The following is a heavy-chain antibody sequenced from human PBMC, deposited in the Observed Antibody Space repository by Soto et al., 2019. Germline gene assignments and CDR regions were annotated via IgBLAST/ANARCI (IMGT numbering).Heavy chain of an antibody. CDR1: GDTFSTYT. V-gene: IGHV1-69*12. D-gene: IGHD2-15*01. CDR2: IIPRAATS. CDR3: EKEGLVLVPSTVNSDYSFYAMDV. J-gene: IGHJ6*02. Sequence: QVQLVQSGTEVKKPGSSVKVSCKASGDTFSTYTITWMRQAPGHGLEWMGGIIPRAATSNYAQRVQGRVTFTADDSTSKAYIELSSLRPEDPAVYYCEKEGLVLVPSTVNSDYSFYAMDVWGQGTTVTVSS.